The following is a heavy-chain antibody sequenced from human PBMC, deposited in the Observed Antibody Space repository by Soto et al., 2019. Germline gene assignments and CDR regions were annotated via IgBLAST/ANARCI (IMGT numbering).Heavy chain of an antibody. J-gene: IGHJ5*01. V-gene: IGHV1-8*01. D-gene: IGHD6-13*01. Sequence: QVHLVQSGAEVKKPGASVKLSCKTSGYTFTNFDVNWVRQAAGQGLEWMGWMSPNSENKGYAQKFQGRLSMTRDTSITTAYMELSSLTSEDTAVYYCARGVGSSWNTGGYNWFDFWGQGTLVTVSS. CDR2: MSPNSENK. CDR3: ARGVGSSWNTGGYNWFDF. CDR1: GYTFTNFD.